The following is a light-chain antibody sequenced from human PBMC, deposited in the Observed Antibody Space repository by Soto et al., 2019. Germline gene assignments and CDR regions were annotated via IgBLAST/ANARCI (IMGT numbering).Light chain of an antibody. CDR3: QQANSFPYT. Sequence: DIQMTQSPSSLSASVGDRITITCRASQSISRYLNWYQHKPGKAPKLLINAASSLERGVPSRFSGGGSGTDFTLTISSLQPEDFATYYCQQANSFPYTFGQGTKLEIK. J-gene: IGKJ2*01. CDR1: QSISRY. V-gene: IGKV1-39*01. CDR2: AAS.